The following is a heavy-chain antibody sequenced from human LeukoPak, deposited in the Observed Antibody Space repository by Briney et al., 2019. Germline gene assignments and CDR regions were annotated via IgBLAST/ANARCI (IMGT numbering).Heavy chain of an antibody. J-gene: IGHJ6*03. CDR2: ISSTSYYI. CDR3: ARDVGFCGGGSCLYYYMDV. V-gene: IGHV3-21*01. D-gene: IGHD2-15*01. Sequence: GGSLRLSCAASGFTFSTYNMNWVCQAPGKGQEWVSSISSTSYYIYYADSVRGRFAISRDNAKNSLDLQMNSLRAEDTAVYYCARDVGFCGGGSCLYYYMDVWGKGTTVTVSS. CDR1: GFTFSTYN.